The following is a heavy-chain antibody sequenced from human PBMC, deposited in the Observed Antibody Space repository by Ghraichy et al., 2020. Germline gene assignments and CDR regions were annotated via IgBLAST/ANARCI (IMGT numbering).Heavy chain of an antibody. J-gene: IGHJ4*02. Sequence: GGSLRLSCAASGFTFSSYAMHWVRQAPGKGLEWVAVISYDGSNKYYADSVKGRFTISRDNSKNTLYLQMNSLRAEDTAVYYCARVTTLYFDYWGQGTLVTVSS. D-gene: IGHD1-14*01. CDR1: GFTFSSYA. CDR3: ARVTTLYFDY. CDR2: ISYDGSNK. V-gene: IGHV3-30-3*01.